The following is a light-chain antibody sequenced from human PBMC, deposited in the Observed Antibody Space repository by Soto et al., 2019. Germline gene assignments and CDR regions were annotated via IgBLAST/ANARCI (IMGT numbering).Light chain of an antibody. CDR2: AAS. Sequence: DIPMTQSPSSLSASVGESVTFTCRASQSISYSLNWFQQKPGKAPKVLIYAASSLPSGVPSRFSGSGSGTEFTLTINGLQREDFATYYCQESISNLGTFGPGTTVDIK. CDR3: QESISNLGT. CDR1: QSISYS. V-gene: IGKV1-39*01. J-gene: IGKJ3*01.